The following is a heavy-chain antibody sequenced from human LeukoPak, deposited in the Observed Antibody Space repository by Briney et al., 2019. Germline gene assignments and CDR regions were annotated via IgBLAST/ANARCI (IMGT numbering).Heavy chain of an antibody. CDR1: GFTFSSYS. J-gene: IGHJ4*02. CDR2: ISSSSSYI. D-gene: IGHD3-3*01. CDR3: ARDQYDTWSRRGNFDS. V-gene: IGHV3-21*01. Sequence: GGSLRLSCAASGFTFSSYSMNWVRQAPGKGLEWVSSISSSSSYIYYADSVKGRFTISRDNAKSSLYLQMNSLRAEDTAEYYCARDQYDTWSRRGNFDSWGQGTLVIVSS.